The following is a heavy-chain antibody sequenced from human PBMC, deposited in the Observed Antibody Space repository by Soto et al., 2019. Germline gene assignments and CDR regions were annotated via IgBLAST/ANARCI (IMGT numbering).Heavy chain of an antibody. J-gene: IGHJ5*02. CDR2: IYYSGST. CDR3: AREGSSGDLLYGWFYR. Sequence: SETLPLTCTVCGGSISSYDWSWIRQPPGKGLQSIGYIYYSGSTNYNPSLKSRVTISVDTSKNQFSLKLSSVTAADTAGYYCAREGSSGDLLYGWFYRCGQRTLVTFCS. V-gene: IGHV4-59*01. CDR1: GGSISSYD. D-gene: IGHD3-22*01.